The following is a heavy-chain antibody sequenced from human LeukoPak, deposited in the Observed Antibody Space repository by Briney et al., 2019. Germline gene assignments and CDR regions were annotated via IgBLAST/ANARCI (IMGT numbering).Heavy chain of an antibody. J-gene: IGHJ3*02. CDR3: ARVLYRGYSYGVNAFDI. V-gene: IGHV1-2*02. CDR1: GYTFTGNY. D-gene: IGHD5-18*01. CDR2: INPNSSGT. Sequence: ASVKVSCKASGYTFTGNYMHWVRQAPGQGLELMGWINPNSSGTNYAQKFQGRVTMTRDTSISTAYMELSRLRSDDTAVYYCARVLYRGYSYGVNAFDIWGQGKMVTVSS.